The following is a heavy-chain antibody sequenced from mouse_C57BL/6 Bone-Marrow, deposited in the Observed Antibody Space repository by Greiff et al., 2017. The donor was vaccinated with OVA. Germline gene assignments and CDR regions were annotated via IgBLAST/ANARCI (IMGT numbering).Heavy chain of an antibody. CDR1: DSEVFPIAY. CDR3: ARRYSNYEAWIAY. J-gene: IGHJ3*01. Sequence: VQLQQSGSGLRSPGSSVKLSCKDFDSEVFPIAYMSWVRKKPGHGFEWIGGILPSIGRTIYGEKFEDKATLDAESLSNTADLELNSLTSEDSAIYYCARRYSNYEAWIAYWGQGTLVTVSA. V-gene: IGHV15-2*01. D-gene: IGHD2-5*01. CDR2: ILPSIGRT.